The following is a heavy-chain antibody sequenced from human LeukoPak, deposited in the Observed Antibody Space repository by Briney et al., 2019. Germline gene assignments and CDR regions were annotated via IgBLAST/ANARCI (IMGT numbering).Heavy chain of an antibody. Sequence: GASVKVSCKASGYTFTSYDINWVRQATGQGLEWMGWMNPNSGNTGYAQKFQGRVTMTRHTSISTAYMELSSLRSEDTAVYYCARHPSIVVVPAAPLLQGMDVWGQGTTVTVSS. J-gene: IGHJ6*02. V-gene: IGHV1-8*01. CDR3: ARHPSIVVVPAAPLLQGMDV. CDR1: GYTFTSYD. CDR2: MNPNSGNT. D-gene: IGHD2-2*01.